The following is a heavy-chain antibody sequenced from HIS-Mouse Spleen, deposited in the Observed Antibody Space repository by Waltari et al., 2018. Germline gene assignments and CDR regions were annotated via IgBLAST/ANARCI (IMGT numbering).Heavy chain of an antibody. V-gene: IGHV4-39*07. CDR3: AREIPYSSSWYDWYFDL. D-gene: IGHD6-13*01. J-gene: IGHJ2*01. CDR1: GGSISSSSYY. CDR2: IYYSGGT. Sequence: QLQLQESGPGLVKPSETLSLTCTVSGGSISSSSYYWGWIRQPPGKGLEWIGSIYYSGGTSYNPSLKSRGTISVDTSKNQVSLKLSSVTAADTAVYYCAREIPYSSSWYDWYFDLWGRGTLVTVSS.